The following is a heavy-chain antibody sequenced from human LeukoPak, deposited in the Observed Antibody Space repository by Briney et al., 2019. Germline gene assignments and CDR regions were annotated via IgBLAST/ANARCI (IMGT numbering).Heavy chain of an antibody. D-gene: IGHD6-19*01. J-gene: IGHJ4*02. CDR1: GFTFSRYS. V-gene: IGHV3-48*01. Sequence: GGSLRLSCAASGFTFSRYSMTWVRQAPGKGLEWISFISSSRSTTYYADSVKGRCTISRDNGKNSMYLQMHSLRAEDTAVYYCARESDVAGSDYWGQGTLLTVSS. CDR2: ISSSRSTT. CDR3: ARESDVAGSDY.